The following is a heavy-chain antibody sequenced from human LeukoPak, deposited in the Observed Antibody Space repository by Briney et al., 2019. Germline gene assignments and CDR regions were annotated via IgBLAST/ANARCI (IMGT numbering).Heavy chain of an antibody. J-gene: IGHJ4*02. D-gene: IGHD3-10*01. CDR2: IKQDGSEK. V-gene: IGHV3-7*01. Sequence: GGSLRLSCAVSGFTFSSNWMSWVRQAPGKGLEWVANIKQDGSEKYYVDSVKGRFTISRDNAKNSLYLQMNSLRAEDTAVYYCARETYYYGSGMEFDYWGQGTLVTVSS. CDR3: ARETYYYGSGMEFDY. CDR1: GFTFSSNW.